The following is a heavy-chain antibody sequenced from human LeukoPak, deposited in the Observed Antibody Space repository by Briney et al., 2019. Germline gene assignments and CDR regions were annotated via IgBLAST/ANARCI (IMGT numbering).Heavy chain of an antibody. CDR2: ISAYNGNT. Sequence: ASVEVSCKASGYTFTSYGISWVRQAPGQGLEWMGCISAYNGNTNYAQKLQGRVTMTTDTSTSTAYMELRSLRSDDTAVYYCARDTTARFSSWYGYWGQGTLVTVSS. CDR3: ARDTTARFSSWYGY. D-gene: IGHD6-13*01. CDR1: GYTFTSYG. J-gene: IGHJ4*02. V-gene: IGHV1-18*01.